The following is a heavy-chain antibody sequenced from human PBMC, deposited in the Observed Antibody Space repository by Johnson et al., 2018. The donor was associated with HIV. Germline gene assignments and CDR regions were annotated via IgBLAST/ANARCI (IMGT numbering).Heavy chain of an antibody. J-gene: IGHJ3*02. CDR3: ARKNGRWLQDGAFDI. CDR1: GFTFSSYG. D-gene: IGHD5-24*01. Sequence: QVQLVESGGGVVQPGVSLRLSCAASGFTFSSYGMHWVRQAPGKGLEWVAFIRYDGSNKYYVDSVKGRFTISRDNAKNSLYLQMNSLRAEDTAVYYCARKNGRWLQDGAFDIWGQGTMVTVSS. V-gene: IGHV3-30*02. CDR2: IRYDGSNK.